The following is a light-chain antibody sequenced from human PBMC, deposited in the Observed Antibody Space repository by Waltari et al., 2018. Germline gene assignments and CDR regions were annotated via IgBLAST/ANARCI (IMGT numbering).Light chain of an antibody. J-gene: IGLJ2*01. CDR2: DVN. V-gene: IGLV2-8*01. Sequence: QSALTQTPSASGSPGQSVTFSCTGTSNDIGSTNHVSWYQHRPGAAPKLIISDVNKRASGVPDRFSGSKSGSTASLTISGLQAEDEAIYYCNSYCSDNNGFFGGGTKVTV. CDR3: NSYCSDNNGF. CDR1: SNDIGSTNH.